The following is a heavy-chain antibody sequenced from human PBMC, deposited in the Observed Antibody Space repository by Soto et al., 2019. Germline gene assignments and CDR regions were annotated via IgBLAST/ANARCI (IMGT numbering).Heavy chain of an antibody. D-gene: IGHD5-12*01. J-gene: IGHJ4*02. CDR3: AEGGFYDGFDY. CDR2: ITKNSDRT. V-gene: IGHV3-23*01. CDR1: GFTFNNFA. Sequence: EVQLLESGGGLVQPGGSLRLSCVTSGFTFNNFAMSWVGQAPGKGLEWVSSITKNSDRTYYAASVKGRFTISRDNSRSAVFLQLNSLREEDTALYYCAEGGFYDGFDYWGQGTLVTVSS.